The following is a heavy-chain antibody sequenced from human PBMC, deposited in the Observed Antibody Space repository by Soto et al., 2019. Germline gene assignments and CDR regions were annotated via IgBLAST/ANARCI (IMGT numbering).Heavy chain of an antibody. J-gene: IGHJ4*02. D-gene: IGHD6-13*01. CDR1: GFTFTSSA. Sequence: GASVKVSCKASGFTFTSSAVQWVRQARGQRLEWIGWIVVGSGNTNYAQKFQERVTITRDMSTSTAYMELSSLRSEDTAVYYCARPEAQTADLDYWGQGTLVTVSS. CDR2: IVVGSGNT. CDR3: ARPEAQTADLDY. V-gene: IGHV1-58*01.